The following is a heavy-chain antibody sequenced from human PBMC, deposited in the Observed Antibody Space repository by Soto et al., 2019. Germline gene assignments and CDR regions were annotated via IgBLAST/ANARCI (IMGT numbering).Heavy chain of an antibody. CDR2: INHSGST. Sequence: SETLSLTCAVYGGSLSGYYWSWIRQPPGKGLEWIGEINHSGSTNYSPSPKSRVTILVDASKNQFSLQLSSVTAADTAMYYCARGDFAWEPSTDYWGQGTLVTVSS. V-gene: IGHV4-34*01. CDR3: ARGDFAWEPSTDY. J-gene: IGHJ4*02. CDR1: GGSLSGYY. D-gene: IGHD3-3*01.